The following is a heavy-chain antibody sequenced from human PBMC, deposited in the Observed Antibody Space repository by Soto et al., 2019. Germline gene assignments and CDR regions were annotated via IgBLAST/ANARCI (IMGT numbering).Heavy chain of an antibody. Sequence: QVQLVQSGAEVKKPGSSVKVSCKASGGTFSSYAISWVRQAPGQGLEWMGGIIPIFGTANYAQKFQGRVTITADESTSTAYMELSSLRSEDTAVYYCARAKDCGGDCYPPPNDAFDIWGQGTMVTVSS. CDR3: ARAKDCGGDCYPPPNDAFDI. V-gene: IGHV1-69*12. D-gene: IGHD2-21*02. CDR1: GGTFSSYA. J-gene: IGHJ3*02. CDR2: IIPIFGTA.